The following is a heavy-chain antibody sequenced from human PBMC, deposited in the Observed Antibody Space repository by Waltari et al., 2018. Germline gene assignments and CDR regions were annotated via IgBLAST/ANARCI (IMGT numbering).Heavy chain of an antibody. J-gene: IGHJ6*02. CDR2: IILNFGTA. CDR3: ARDRGGSYGMDV. CDR1: GGTFSSYA. Sequence: QVQLVQSGAEVKKPGSSVKVSCKASGGTFSSYAISWVRQAPGQGLEWMGGIILNFGTAKQAQKFQGRVTMTTDESTSTAYMELSSLRSEDTAVYYCARDRGGSYGMDVWGQGTTVTVSS. V-gene: IGHV1-69*05. D-gene: IGHD2-15*01.